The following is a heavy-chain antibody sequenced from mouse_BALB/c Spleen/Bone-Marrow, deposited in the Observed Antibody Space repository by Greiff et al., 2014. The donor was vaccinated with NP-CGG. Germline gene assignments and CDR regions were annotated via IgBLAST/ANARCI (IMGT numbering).Heavy chain of an antibody. V-gene: IGHV14-3*02. Sequence: DVQLQESGAEFVKPGASVKLSCTASGFNIKDTNMHWVKQRPEQGLEWIGRIDPANGNTKYDPKFQGKATITADTSSSTAYLQLSSLTSEDTAVYYCASYVYGYYFDYWGQGTTLTVSS. CDR2: IDPANGNT. CDR3: ASYVYGYYFDY. J-gene: IGHJ2*01. CDR1: GFNIKDTN. D-gene: IGHD2-2*01.